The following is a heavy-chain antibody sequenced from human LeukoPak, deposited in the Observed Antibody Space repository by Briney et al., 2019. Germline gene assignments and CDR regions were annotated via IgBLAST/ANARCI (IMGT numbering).Heavy chain of an antibody. D-gene: IGHD3-10*01. CDR3: ARDLGAMVRGVIISATFDP. CDR2: ISAYNGNT. V-gene: IGHV1-18*01. CDR1: GYTFTSYG. Sequence: ASVKVSCKASGYTFTSYGISWVRQAPGQGLEWMGWISAYNGNTNYAQKLQGRVTMTTDTSTSTAYMELRSLRSDDTAVYYCARDLGAMVRGVIISATFDPWGQGTLVTVSS. J-gene: IGHJ5*02.